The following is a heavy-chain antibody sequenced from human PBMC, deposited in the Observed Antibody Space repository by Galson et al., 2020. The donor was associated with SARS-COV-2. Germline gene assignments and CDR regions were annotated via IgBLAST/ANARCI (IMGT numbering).Heavy chain of an antibody. CDR2: FDPEDGET. V-gene: IGHV1-24*01. D-gene: IGHD3-3*01. Sequence: ASVKVSCKVSGYTLTELSMHWVRQAPGKGLEWLGGFDPEDGETIYAQKFQGRVTMTEDTSTDTAYMELSSLRSEDTAVYYCATDFAIFGVVILHYWGQGTLVTVSS. CDR3: ATDFAIFGVVILHY. J-gene: IGHJ4*02. CDR1: GYTLTELS.